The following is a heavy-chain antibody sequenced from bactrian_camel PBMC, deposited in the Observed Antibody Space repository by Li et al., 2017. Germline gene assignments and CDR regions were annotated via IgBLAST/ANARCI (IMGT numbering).Heavy chain of an antibody. Sequence: HVQLVESGGGSVQAGGSLRLSCVGPGDSYRTYCLGWFRQSPGKEREGVAIISTGSGSTYVADSVRGRFTISQDKNTVYLQMNALESEDTAMYYCAAVAEGRTVEGGVSLWTLFESGYWGQGTQVTVS. CDR3: AAVAEGRTVEGGVSLWTLFESGY. V-gene: IGHV3S1*01. J-gene: IGHJ4*01. CDR2: ISTGSGST. D-gene: IGHD3*01. CDR1: GDSYRTYC.